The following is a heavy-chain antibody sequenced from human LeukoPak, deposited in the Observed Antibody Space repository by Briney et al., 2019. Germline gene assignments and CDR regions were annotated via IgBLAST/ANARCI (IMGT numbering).Heavy chain of an antibody. J-gene: IGHJ3*02. CDR1: GFTFSSYA. Sequence: GGSLRLSCAASGFTFSSYAMSWVRQAPGKGLEWVSAISGSGGSTYYADSVKGRFTISRDNSKNTLYLQMNSLRAEDTAVYYCANSIVVVVAATNTGDAFDIWGQGTMVTVSS. D-gene: IGHD2-15*01. CDR3: ANSIVVVVAATNTGDAFDI. CDR2: ISGSGGST. V-gene: IGHV3-23*01.